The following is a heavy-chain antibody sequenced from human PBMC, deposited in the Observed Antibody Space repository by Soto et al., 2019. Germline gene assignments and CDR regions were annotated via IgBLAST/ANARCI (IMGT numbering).Heavy chain of an antibody. J-gene: IGHJ4*02. Sequence: GGSLRLSCAASGFTFSSYWMSWVRQAPGKGLEWVANIKQDGSEKYYVDSVKGRFTISRDNAKNSLYLQMNSLRAEDTAVYYCARDRPGYYYDSSGYSVPYYFDYWGQGTLVTVSS. CDR1: GFTFSSYW. CDR3: ARDRPGYYYDSSGYSVPYYFDY. D-gene: IGHD3-22*01. CDR2: IKQDGSEK. V-gene: IGHV3-7*05.